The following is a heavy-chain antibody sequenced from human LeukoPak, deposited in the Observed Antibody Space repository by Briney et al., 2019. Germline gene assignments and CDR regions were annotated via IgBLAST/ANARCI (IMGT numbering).Heavy chain of an antibody. Sequence: GGSLRLSCAASGFTFSSYAMSWVRQAPGKGLEWLSAISESDGSTYYADSVKGRFTISRDNSKNTLYLQMNSLGADDTAVYFCAKDISQGYTFGSIEEDYWGQGTLVTVSS. D-gene: IGHD5-18*01. J-gene: IGHJ4*02. CDR3: AKDISQGYTFGSIEEDY. CDR2: ISESDGST. V-gene: IGHV3-23*01. CDR1: GFTFSSYA.